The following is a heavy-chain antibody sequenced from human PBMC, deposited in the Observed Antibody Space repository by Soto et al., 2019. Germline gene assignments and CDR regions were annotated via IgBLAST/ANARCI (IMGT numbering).Heavy chain of an antibody. J-gene: IGHJ4*02. CDR3: ARRYGYSFDY. Sequence: SETLSLTCTVSGGSISSYYWSWSRQPPGKGLEWIGYIYNSGRTNYNPSLKSRVTISVDTSKNQFSLKLSSVTAADTAVYYCARRYGYSFDYWGQGTLVTVSS. CDR2: IYNSGRT. V-gene: IGHV4-59*08. D-gene: IGHD1-1*01. CDR1: GGSISSYY.